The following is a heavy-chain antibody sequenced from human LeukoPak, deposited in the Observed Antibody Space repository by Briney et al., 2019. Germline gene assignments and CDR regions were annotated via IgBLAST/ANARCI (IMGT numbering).Heavy chain of an antibody. D-gene: IGHD5-18*01. CDR3: ARGHVRGYSYGFGY. CDR2: IWYDGSNK. Sequence: GGSLRLSCAASGFMFWSYGMHWVRQAPGKGLEWVAVIWYDGSNKYYTDSVKGRFTISRDNSNNTLYLQMNSLRVEDTAVYYCARGHVRGYSYGFGYWGQGSLVTVSS. J-gene: IGHJ4*02. CDR1: GFMFWSYG. V-gene: IGHV3-33*08.